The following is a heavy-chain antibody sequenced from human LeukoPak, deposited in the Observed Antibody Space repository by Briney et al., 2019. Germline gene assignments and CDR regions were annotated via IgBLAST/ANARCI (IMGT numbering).Heavy chain of an antibody. V-gene: IGHV4-39*07. D-gene: IGHD6-6*01. J-gene: IGHJ5*02. CDR3: AREIQLVASWFDP. CDR1: GSSISSSSYY. Sequence: ASETLSLTCTVSGSSISSSSYYWGWIRQPPGKGLEWIGSIYYSGSTYYNPSLKSRVTISVDTSKNQLSLKLSSVTAADTAVYYCAREIQLVASWFDPWGQGTLVTVSS. CDR2: IYYSGST.